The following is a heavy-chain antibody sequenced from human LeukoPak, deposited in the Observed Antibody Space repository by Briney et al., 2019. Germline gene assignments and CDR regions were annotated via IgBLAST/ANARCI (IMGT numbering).Heavy chain of an antibody. CDR2: ISGSGGST. CDR1: GFTFSSYA. V-gene: IGHV3-23*01. D-gene: IGHD6-19*01. J-gene: IGHJ4*02. CDR3: AKSPTSRGGWSDY. Sequence: GGSLRLSCAASGFTFSSYAMSWVRQAPGKGLKWVSAISGSGGSTYYADSVKGRFTISRDNSKNTLYLQMNSLRAEDTAVYYCAKSPTSRGGWSDYWGQGTLVTVSS.